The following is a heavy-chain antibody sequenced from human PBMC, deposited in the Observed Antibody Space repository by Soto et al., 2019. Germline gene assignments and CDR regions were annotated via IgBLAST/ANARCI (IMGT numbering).Heavy chain of an antibody. Sequence: GGSLRLSCAASGFTFSSYGMHWVRQAPGKGLEWVAVISYDGSNKYYADSVKGRFTISRDNSKNTLYLQMNSLRAEDTAVYYCAKDSMVRGATLRYGYYYYGMDVWSQGTTVTVSS. CDR3: AKDSMVRGATLRYGYYYYGMDV. CDR2: ISYDGSNK. D-gene: IGHD3-10*01. V-gene: IGHV3-30*18. J-gene: IGHJ6*02. CDR1: GFTFSSYG.